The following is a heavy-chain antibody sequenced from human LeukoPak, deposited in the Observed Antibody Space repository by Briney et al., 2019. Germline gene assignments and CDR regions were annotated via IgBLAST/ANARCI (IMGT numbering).Heavy chain of an antibody. V-gene: IGHV4-59*12. CDR1: GGSISSYC. CDR3: ARGRRYYDSVGAFDI. CDR2: IYYSGST. Sequence: SETLSLTCSVSGGSISSYCWSWIRQPPGKGLEWIGYIYYSGSTNYNPSLKSRVTISVDTSKNQFSLKLSSVTAADTAVYYCARGRRYYDSVGAFDIWGQGTMVTVSS. D-gene: IGHD3-22*01. J-gene: IGHJ3*02.